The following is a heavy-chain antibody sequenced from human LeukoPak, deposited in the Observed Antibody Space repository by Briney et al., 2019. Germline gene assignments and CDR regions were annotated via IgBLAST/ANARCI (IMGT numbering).Heavy chain of an antibody. Sequence: SETLSLTFTVSGGSISSYYWSWIRQPPGKGLEWIGYIYYSGSTNYNPSLKSRVTISVDTSKNQFSLKLSSVTAADTAVYYCARDALYSGYDFRHAFDIWGQGTMVTVSS. CDR1: GGSISSYY. CDR2: IYYSGST. J-gene: IGHJ3*02. V-gene: IGHV4-59*01. D-gene: IGHD5-12*01. CDR3: ARDALYSGYDFRHAFDI.